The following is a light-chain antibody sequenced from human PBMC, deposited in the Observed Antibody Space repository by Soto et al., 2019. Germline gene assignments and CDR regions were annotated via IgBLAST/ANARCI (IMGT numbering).Light chain of an antibody. CDR2: DAS. J-gene: IGKJ4*01. Sequence: DIQMTQSPSTLSASVGDRVTITWRASQSISSWLAWYQQKPGKAPKLLIYDASSLESGVPSRLRGSGSGTELTLTISSMKTDDFATYYCQQYNSYPLTFGGGTQVDIK. V-gene: IGKV1-5*01. CDR1: QSISSW. CDR3: QQYNSYPLT.